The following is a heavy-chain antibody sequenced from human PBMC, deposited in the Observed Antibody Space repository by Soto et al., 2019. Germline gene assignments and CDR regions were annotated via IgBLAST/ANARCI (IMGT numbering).Heavy chain of an antibody. CDR1: GGSISSSSYY. CDR2: IYYSGST. V-gene: IGHV4-39*01. Sequence: PSETLSLTCTVSGGSISSSSYYWGWIRQPPGKGLEWIGSIYYSGSTYYNPSLKSRVTISVDTSKNQFSLKLSSVTAADTAVYYCARQRVTNNYYYYGMDVWGQGTTVTVSS. J-gene: IGHJ6*02. D-gene: IGHD3-10*01. CDR3: ARQRVTNNYYYYGMDV.